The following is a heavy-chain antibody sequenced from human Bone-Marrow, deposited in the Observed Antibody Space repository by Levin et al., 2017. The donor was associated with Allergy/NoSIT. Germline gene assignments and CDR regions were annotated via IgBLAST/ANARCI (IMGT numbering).Heavy chain of an antibody. CDR1: GDTFSSYD. V-gene: IGHV1-8*01. D-gene: IGHD6-6*01. J-gene: IGHJ5*02. CDR2: RNPNSGNT. Sequence: GGSLRLSCKASGDTFSSYDINWVRQASGQGLEWMGWRNPNSGNTVYAKKFQGRVTMTRNTSISTAYMDLSSLRSDDTATYYCATGQGHLVGPPWGQGTLVTVSA. CDR3: ATGQGHLVGPP.